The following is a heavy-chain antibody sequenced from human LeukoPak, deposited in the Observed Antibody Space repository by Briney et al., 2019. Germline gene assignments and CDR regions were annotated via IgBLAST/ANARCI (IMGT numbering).Heavy chain of an antibody. CDR2: IYHSGYT. Sequence: KASETLSLTCAVSGDSISSNNWWSWVRQPPGKGLEWIGEIYHSGYTNYSPSLKTRVTISVDMSKNQFSLNLSSVTAADTAVYYCARGHIGPWGQGTLATVSS. CDR3: ARGHIGP. V-gene: IGHV4-4*02. J-gene: IGHJ5*02. CDR1: GDSISSNNW. D-gene: IGHD2-21*01.